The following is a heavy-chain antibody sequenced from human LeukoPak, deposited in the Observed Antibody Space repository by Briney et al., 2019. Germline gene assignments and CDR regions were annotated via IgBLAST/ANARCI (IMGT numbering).Heavy chain of an antibody. Sequence: ASVKVSCKASGYTFTSYGISWVRQAPGQGLEWMGWINPRIGGTNYAQKFQGRVTMTRDTSISTAYMELSSLRFDDTALYYCARGSGTSWFDYWGQGTLVTVSS. J-gene: IGHJ4*02. V-gene: IGHV1-2*02. CDR1: GYTFTSYG. D-gene: IGHD2-2*01. CDR3: ARGSGTSWFDY. CDR2: INPRIGGT.